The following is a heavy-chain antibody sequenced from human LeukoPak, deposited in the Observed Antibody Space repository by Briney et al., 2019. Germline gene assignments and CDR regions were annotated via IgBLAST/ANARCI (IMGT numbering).Heavy chain of an antibody. J-gene: IGHJ2*01. CDR2: IYYSRTT. CDR1: GGFISSYY. CDR3: VRRRWELQYFDL. D-gene: IGHD1-26*01. V-gene: IGHV4-59*01. Sequence: PSETLSLTCTVSGGFISSYYWSWIRQPPGKGLEWIGYIYYSRTTEYNPSLKSRVTISADTSKNQFSLKLNSVTAADTAVYYCVRRRWELQYFDLWGRGTLVAVSS.